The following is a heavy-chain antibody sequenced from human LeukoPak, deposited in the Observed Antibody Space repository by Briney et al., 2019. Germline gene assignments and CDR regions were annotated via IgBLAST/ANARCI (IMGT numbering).Heavy chain of an antibody. V-gene: IGHV1-24*01. D-gene: IGHD4-23*01. CDR2: FDPEDGET. CDR1: GYTLTELS. CDR3: ARDYGGNSGALDAFDI. J-gene: IGHJ3*02. Sequence: ASVKVSCKVSGYTLTELSMHWVRQAPGKGLEWMGGFDPEDGETIYAQKFQGRVTMTEDTSTDTAYMELSSLRSEDTAVYYCARDYGGNSGALDAFDIWGQGTMVTVSS.